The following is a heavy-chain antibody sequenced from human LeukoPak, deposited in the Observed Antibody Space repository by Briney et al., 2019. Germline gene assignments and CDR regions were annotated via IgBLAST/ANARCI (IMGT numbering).Heavy chain of an antibody. CDR3: AKDTHGYDRPVDY. CDR1: GFTFSSYA. CDR2: ISYDGSNK. D-gene: IGHD5-24*01. Sequence: PGGSLRLSCAASGFTFSSYAMHWVRQAPGKGLEWVAVISYDGSNKYYADSVKGRFTISRDNSKNTVYLQMNRLIAEDTAVYYCAKDTHGYDRPVDYWGRGTQVIVSS. J-gene: IGHJ4*02. V-gene: IGHV3-30-3*01.